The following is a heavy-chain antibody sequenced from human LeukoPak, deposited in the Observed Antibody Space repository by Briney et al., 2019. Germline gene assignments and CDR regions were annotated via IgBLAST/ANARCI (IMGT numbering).Heavy chain of an antibody. Sequence: GASVKVSCKASGYTFAGYYMHWVRQAPGQGLEWMGWINPNSGGTNYAQKFQGRVTMTRDTSISTAYMELSRLRSDDTAVYYCARTTVTTRRYDYWGQGTLVTVSS. D-gene: IGHD4-11*01. CDR3: ARTTVTTRRYDY. CDR2: INPNSGGT. J-gene: IGHJ4*02. CDR1: GYTFAGYY. V-gene: IGHV1-2*02.